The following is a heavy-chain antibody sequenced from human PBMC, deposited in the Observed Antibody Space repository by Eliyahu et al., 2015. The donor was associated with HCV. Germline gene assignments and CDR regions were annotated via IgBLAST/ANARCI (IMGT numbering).Heavy chain of an antibody. D-gene: IGHD3-3*01. Sequence: QLHLQESGPGLVRPSEALSLTCSVSGDSISSSDYYWGWIRQPPGKGLEWIGSIYHGGNTYYNPSLKSRVTLSVDTSKNHFSLRLSSVTAADTAMYYCARHPMAVEVGDWFDPWGQGTLVSVSS. V-gene: IGHV4-39*01. J-gene: IGHJ5*02. CDR3: ARHPMAVEVGDWFDP. CDR1: GDSISSSDYY. CDR2: IYHGGNT.